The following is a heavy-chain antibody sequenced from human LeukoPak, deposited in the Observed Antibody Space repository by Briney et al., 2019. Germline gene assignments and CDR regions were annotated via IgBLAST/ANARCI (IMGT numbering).Heavy chain of an antibody. J-gene: IGHJ2*01. V-gene: IGHV4-59*12. CDR3: ARGAPYYYDSSGYLKSVSWYFDL. D-gene: IGHD3-22*01. Sequence: PSETLSLTCTVSGGSISSYYWSWIRQPPGKGLEWIGYIYYSGSTNYNPSLKSRVTISVDTSKNQFSLKLSSVTAADTAVYYCARGAPYYYDSSGYLKSVSWYFDLWGRGTLVTVSS. CDR2: IYYSGST. CDR1: GGSISSYY.